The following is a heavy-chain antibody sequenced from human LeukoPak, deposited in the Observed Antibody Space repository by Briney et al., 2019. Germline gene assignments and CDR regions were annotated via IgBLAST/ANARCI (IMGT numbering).Heavy chain of an antibody. Sequence: SETLSLTCTVSGGSISSSSYYWGWIRQPPGKGLEWIGSIYYSGSTYYNPSLKSRVTISVDTSKNQFSLKLSSVTAADTAVYYCARERISGSYVTCWGQGTLVTVSS. J-gene: IGHJ4*02. CDR3: ARERISGSYVTC. D-gene: IGHD1-26*01. V-gene: IGHV4-39*07. CDR2: IYYSGST. CDR1: GGSISSSSYY.